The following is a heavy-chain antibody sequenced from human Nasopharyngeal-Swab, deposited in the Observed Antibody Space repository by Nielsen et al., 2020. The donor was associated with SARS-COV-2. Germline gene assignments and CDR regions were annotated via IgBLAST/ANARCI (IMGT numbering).Heavy chain of an antibody. CDR1: GGSFSGYY. CDR2: ISRSGRT. V-gene: IGHV4-34*01. CDR3: ARQGVPIRGWFKDYDRNAYEY. Sequence: SETLSFTCAVYGGSFSGYYWSWIRQSPGKGLEWIGEISRSGRTNYNPSLNSRVTISLDTSKNQFSLKVTSVTAADTAVYYCARQGVPIRGWFKDYDRNAYEYWGQGTLVTVSS. J-gene: IGHJ4*02. D-gene: IGHD3-22*01.